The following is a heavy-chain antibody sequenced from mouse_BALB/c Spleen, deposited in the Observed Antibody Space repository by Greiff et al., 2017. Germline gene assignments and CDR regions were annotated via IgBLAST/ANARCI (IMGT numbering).Heavy chain of an antibody. CDR3: ASRGSTMINYFDV. J-gene: IGHJ1*01. CDR1: GYTFSSYW. D-gene: IGHD2-4*01. V-gene: IGHV1-9*01. CDR2: ILPGSGST. Sequence: QVQLQQSGAELMKPGASVKISCKATGYTFSSYWIEWVKQRPGHGLEWIGEILPGSGSTNYNEKFKGKATFTADTSSNTAYMQLSSLTSEDSAVYYCASRGSTMINYFDVWGAGTTVTVSS.